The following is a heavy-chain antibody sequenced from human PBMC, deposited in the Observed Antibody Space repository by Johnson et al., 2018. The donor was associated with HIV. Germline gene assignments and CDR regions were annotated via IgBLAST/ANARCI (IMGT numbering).Heavy chain of an antibody. CDR1: GFTFDDYD. D-gene: IGHD3-22*01. CDR2: INWNAGST. Sequence: QLVESGGGVVRPGGSLRLSCAASGFTFDDYDMSWDRQSPGKGLEWVSCINWNAGSTNYADSVKGRFTISRDNAKNSLYLQINSLRAEDTALYYCARDSSDSSGYFGTFDIWGQGTMVTVSS. CDR3: ARDSSDSSGYFGTFDI. V-gene: IGHV3-20*04. J-gene: IGHJ3*02.